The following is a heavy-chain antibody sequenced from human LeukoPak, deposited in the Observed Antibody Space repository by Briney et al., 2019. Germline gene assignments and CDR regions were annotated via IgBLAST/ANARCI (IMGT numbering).Heavy chain of an antibody. Sequence: ASVKVSCKVSGYTLIELSMHWVRQAPGKGLEWMGGFDPEDGETIYAQKFQGRVTMTEDTSTDTAYMELSSLRSEDTAVYYCATQTLHTAMAFDYWGQGTLVTVSS. J-gene: IGHJ4*02. CDR1: GYTLIELS. V-gene: IGHV1-24*01. CDR2: FDPEDGET. CDR3: ATQTLHTAMAFDY. D-gene: IGHD5-18*01.